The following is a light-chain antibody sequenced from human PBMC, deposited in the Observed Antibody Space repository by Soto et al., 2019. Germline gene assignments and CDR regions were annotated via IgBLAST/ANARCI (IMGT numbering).Light chain of an antibody. V-gene: IGLV1-40*01. J-gene: IGLJ7*01. CDR3: QSYDSSLSGSV. CDR2: ANN. CDR1: SSNIGAGYD. Sequence: QSVLTQPPSVSGAPGQRVTISCTGSSSNIGAGYDVHWYQQVPGTAPKLLIYANNNRPSGVPDRLSGSKSGTSASPAITGLQAEDEADYYCQSYDSSLSGSVFGGGTPLTVL.